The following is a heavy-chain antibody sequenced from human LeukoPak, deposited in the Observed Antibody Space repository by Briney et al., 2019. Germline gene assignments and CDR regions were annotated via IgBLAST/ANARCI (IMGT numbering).Heavy chain of an antibody. V-gene: IGHV4-31*03. Sequence: PSQTLSLTCTVSGGSISSGGYYWSWIRQHPGKGLEWIGYIYYSGSTYYNPSLKSRVTISVDTSKNQFSLKLSSVTAADTAVYYCAREPPVGDGYDYWGQGTLVTVSS. D-gene: IGHD5-24*01. CDR1: GGSISSGGYY. CDR3: AREPPVGDGYDY. CDR2: IYYSGST. J-gene: IGHJ4*02.